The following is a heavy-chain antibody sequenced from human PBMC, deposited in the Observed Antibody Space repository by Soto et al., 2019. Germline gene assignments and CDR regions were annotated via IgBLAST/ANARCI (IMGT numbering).Heavy chain of an antibody. CDR3: AKDGVRFLEWLFYFDY. V-gene: IGHV3-30*18. CDR1: GFTFSSYG. Sequence: PGGSLRLSCAASGFTFSSYGMHWVRQAPGKGLERVAVISYDGSNKYNADSVKGRFTISRDNSKNTLYLQMNSLRAEDTAVYYCAKDGVRFLEWLFYFDYWGQGTLVTVSS. CDR2: ISYDGSNK. D-gene: IGHD3-3*01. J-gene: IGHJ4*02.